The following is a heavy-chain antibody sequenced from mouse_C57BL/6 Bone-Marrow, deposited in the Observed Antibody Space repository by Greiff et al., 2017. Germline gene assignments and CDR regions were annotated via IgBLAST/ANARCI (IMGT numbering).Heavy chain of an antibody. J-gene: IGHJ3*01. D-gene: IGHD1-1*01. V-gene: IGHV1-81*01. CDR3: ATPYYYGSSYQFAY. Sequence: VQLVESGAELARPGASVKLSCKASGYTFTSYGISWVKQRTGQGLECIGEIYPRSGNTYYNEKFKGKATLTADKSSSTAYMELRSLTSEDSAVYFCATPYYYGSSYQFAYWGQGTLVTVSA. CDR1: GYTFTSYG. CDR2: IYPRSGNT.